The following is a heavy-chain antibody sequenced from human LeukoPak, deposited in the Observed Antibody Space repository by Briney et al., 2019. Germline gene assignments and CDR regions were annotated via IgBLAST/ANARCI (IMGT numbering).Heavy chain of an antibody. J-gene: IGHJ4*02. Sequence: GGSLRLSCVASGFRFTSYSLSWVRQAPGKGLEWVSYISSSSGYIYYADSVQGRFTISRDNAKNSPYLQMDSLRAEDTAVYYCARDLGWYYFDYWGQGTLVTVSS. D-gene: IGHD1-26*01. CDR3: ARDLGWYYFDY. V-gene: IGHV3-21*01. CDR1: GFRFTSYS. CDR2: ISSSSGYI.